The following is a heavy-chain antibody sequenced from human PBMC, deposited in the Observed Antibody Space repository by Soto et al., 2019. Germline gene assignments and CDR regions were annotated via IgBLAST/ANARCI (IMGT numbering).Heavy chain of an antibody. V-gene: IGHV5-51*01. Sequence: GESLKISCKGSGYTFTNYWIGWVRQMPGKGPEWMGIIYPGDSDTKYNPSFQGQVTISADKSITTTYLQWSSLKASDTAVYYCARDPPLRYFDWFPADYGMDVWGQGTTVTVSS. CDR1: GYTFTNYW. J-gene: IGHJ6*02. D-gene: IGHD3-9*01. CDR3: ARDPPLRYFDWFPADYGMDV. CDR2: IYPGDSDT.